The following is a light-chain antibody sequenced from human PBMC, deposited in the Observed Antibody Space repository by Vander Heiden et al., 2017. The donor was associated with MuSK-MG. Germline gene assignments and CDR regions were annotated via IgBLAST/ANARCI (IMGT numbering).Light chain of an antibody. J-gene: IGKJ5*01. CDR2: DAS. V-gene: IGKV1-33*01. CDR3: QQDDNLPPT. Sequence: DIQMTQSPSSLSASVGDRVTITCQASQDISNYLNWYQQKPGKAPKLLIYDASNLETGVPSTFSGSGSGTDFTFTISSLQPEDIATYYCQQDDNLPPTFGQGTRMEIK. CDR1: QDISNY.